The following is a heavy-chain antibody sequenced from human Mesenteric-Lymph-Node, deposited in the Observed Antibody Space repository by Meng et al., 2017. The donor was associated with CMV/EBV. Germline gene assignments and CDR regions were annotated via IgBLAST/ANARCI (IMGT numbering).Heavy chain of an antibody. J-gene: IGHJ4*02. CDR2: VNDDGSFT. D-gene: IGHD2-8*01. CDR3: VRGGVGLGDY. CDR1: GFNLTTYW. Sequence: GESLKISCAASGFNLTTYWMHWVRQTPGKGLLWVSRVNDDGSFTNYADSVRGRFTISRDKSKNTLYLQMTSLRAEDTDLYFCVRGGVGLGDYWGQGALVTVSS. V-gene: IGHV3-74*01.